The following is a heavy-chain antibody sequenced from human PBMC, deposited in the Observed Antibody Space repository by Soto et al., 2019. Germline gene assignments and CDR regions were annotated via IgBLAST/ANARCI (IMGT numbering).Heavy chain of an antibody. V-gene: IGHV3-21*01. CDR1: GFTFSSYS. Sequence: EVQLVESGGGLVKPGGSLRLSCAASGFTFSSYSMNWVRQAPGKGLEWVSSISSSSSYIYYADSVKGRFTISRDNAKNSRYLQMNSLRGEDTAVYYCARDLPEDGKQLVPYYGMDVWGQGTTVTVSS. J-gene: IGHJ6*02. D-gene: IGHD6-6*01. CDR2: ISSSSSYI. CDR3: ARDLPEDGKQLVPYYGMDV.